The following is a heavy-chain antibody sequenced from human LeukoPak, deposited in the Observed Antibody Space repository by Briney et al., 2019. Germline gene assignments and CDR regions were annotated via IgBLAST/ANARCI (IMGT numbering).Heavy chain of an antibody. V-gene: IGHV3-7*01. CDR1: GFTFSGYA. J-gene: IGHJ4*02. CDR3: ARAERAAAPDY. CDR2: IKQDGNER. Sequence: GGSLRLSCAASGFTFSGYAMHWVRQAPGKGLEWVANIKQDGNERYYVDSVGGRFTVSRDNSKNTLYFQMNSLRVEDTAVYYCARAERAAAPDYWGQGTLVTVSS. D-gene: IGHD6-13*01.